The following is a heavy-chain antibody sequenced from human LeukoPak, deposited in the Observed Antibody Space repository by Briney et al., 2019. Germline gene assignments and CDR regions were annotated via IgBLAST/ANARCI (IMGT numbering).Heavy chain of an antibody. Sequence: GGSLRLSCAASGFTVSSNYMSWVRQAPGKGLEWVSVSYSGGSTYYADSVKGRFTISRDNSKNTLYLQMNSLRAEDTAVYYCARDAYYYGSGSYYKVSYGMDVWGKGTTVTVSS. D-gene: IGHD3-10*01. J-gene: IGHJ6*04. CDR1: GFTVSSNY. CDR2: SYSGGST. V-gene: IGHV3-53*01. CDR3: ARDAYYYGSGSYYKVSYGMDV.